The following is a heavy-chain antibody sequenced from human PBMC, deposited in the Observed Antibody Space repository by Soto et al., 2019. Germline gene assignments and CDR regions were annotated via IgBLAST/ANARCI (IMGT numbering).Heavy chain of an antibody. CDR3: AKLFCSSTSCYTGPVDY. D-gene: IGHD2-2*02. CDR1: GFTFSSYA. J-gene: IGHJ4*02. Sequence: QVQLVESGGGVVQPGRSLRLSCAASGFTFSSYAMHWVRQAPGKGLEWVAVISYDGSNKYYADSVKGRFTISRDNSKNTLYLQMNSLRAEDTAVYYCAKLFCSSTSCYTGPVDYWGQGTLVTVSS. CDR2: ISYDGSNK. V-gene: IGHV3-30-3*02.